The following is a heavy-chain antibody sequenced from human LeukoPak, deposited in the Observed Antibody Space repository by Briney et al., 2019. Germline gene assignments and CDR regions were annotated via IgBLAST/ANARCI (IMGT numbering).Heavy chain of an antibody. V-gene: IGHV3-53*01. CDR2: IYSGGTT. CDR1: GYTVSTDY. CDR3: ARASSVVVPAASAFDI. D-gene: IGHD2-2*01. J-gene: IGHJ3*02. Sequence: GGSLRLSCAASGYTVSTDYMSWVRQAPGKGLEWVSVIYSGGTTHYADSVRGRFTISRDDSKDTLYLQMNSLRPEDTAIYYCARASSVVVPAASAFDIWGQGTMVTVPS.